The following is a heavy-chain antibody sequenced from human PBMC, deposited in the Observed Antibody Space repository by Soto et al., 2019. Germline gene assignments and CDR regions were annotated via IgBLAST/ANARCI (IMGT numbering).Heavy chain of an antibody. CDR1: GCTFISYA. V-gene: IGHV3-23*01. Sequence: GCSLILSCASSGCTFISYAMSWVLQAPGKGLEWVSAISGSGGSTYYAESMKGRFTISRDNSKNTLYLQMNSLRAEDTAVYYCAKELEQVHTVYYFDDSCPVTLVTVFS. CDR2: ISGSGGST. J-gene: IGHJ4*02. D-gene: IGHD6-13*01. CDR3: AKELEQVHTVYYFDD.